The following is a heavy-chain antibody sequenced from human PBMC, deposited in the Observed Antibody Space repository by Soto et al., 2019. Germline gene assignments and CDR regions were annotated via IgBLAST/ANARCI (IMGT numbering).Heavy chain of an antibody. J-gene: IGHJ4*02. CDR3: ASGTGDVYNGRFDY. CDR1: GGSISSYY. D-gene: IGHD1-1*01. V-gene: IGHV4-59*08. CDR2: IYYSGST. Sequence: QVQLQESGPGLVKPSETLSLTCTVSGGSISSYYWSWIRQPPGKGLEWIGYIYYSGSTNYNPSLTGLVTLAVETSTNQFPLKLSSVTAADTAVYYCASGTGDVYNGRFDYWGQGTLVTVSS.